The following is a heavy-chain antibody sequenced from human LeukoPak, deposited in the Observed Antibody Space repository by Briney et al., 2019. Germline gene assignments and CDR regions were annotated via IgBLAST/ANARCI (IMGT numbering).Heavy chain of an antibody. Sequence: SETLSLTCAVYGGSFSGYYWSWIRQPPGKGLEWIAEINHSGSTNYNPSLKSRVTISVGTSKNQFSLKLSSVTAADTAVYYCARDPLISSGYYSITKPFVFDIWGQGTMVTVSS. J-gene: IGHJ3*02. CDR3: ARDPLISSGYYSITKPFVFDI. CDR1: GGSFSGYY. D-gene: IGHD3-22*01. V-gene: IGHV4-34*01. CDR2: INHSGST.